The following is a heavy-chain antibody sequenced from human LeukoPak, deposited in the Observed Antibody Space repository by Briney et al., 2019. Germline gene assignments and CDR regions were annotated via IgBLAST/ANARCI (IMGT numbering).Heavy chain of an antibody. V-gene: IGHV3-33*01. D-gene: IGHD3-10*01. CDR3: ARDAAFPQYYYGSGSYYPDY. Sequence: GRSLRLSCAAFGFTFSSYGMHWVRQAPGKGLEWVAVIWYDGSNKYYADSVKGRFTISRDNSKNTLYLQMNSLRAEDTAVYYCARDAAFPQYYYGSGSYYPDYWGQGTLVTVSS. CDR1: GFTFSSYG. CDR2: IWYDGSNK. J-gene: IGHJ4*02.